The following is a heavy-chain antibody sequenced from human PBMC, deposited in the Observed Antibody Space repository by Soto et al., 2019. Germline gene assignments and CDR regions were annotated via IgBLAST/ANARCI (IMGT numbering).Heavy chain of an antibody. D-gene: IGHD2-15*01. CDR2: ISHDGSST. J-gene: IGHJ3*01. CDR1: GFSFTNFG. Sequence: QEQLLESGGGVVQPGKSLRLSCVASGFSFTNFGLYWLRQAPGKGLEWLAVISHDGSSTYFADSVKGRFTVSRDTAENTLFLQMSSLRPEDTAVYHCAKAQERSANYFVVVRTPLDTWGQGTMVIVSA. V-gene: IGHV3-30*18. CDR3: AKAQERSANYFVVVRTPLDT.